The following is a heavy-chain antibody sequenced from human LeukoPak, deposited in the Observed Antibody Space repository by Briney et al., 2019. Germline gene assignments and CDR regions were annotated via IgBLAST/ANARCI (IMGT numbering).Heavy chain of an antibody. CDR2: ISGSGGST. V-gene: IGHV3-23*01. CDR3: AKDKRYYYDSSGYYAFDY. CDR1: GFTFSSYA. J-gene: IGHJ4*02. D-gene: IGHD3-22*01. Sequence: GGSLRLSCAASGFTFSSYAMSWVRQAPGKGLEWVSAISGSGGSTYYADSVKGRFTISRDNSKTTLYLQMNSLRDEDTAVYYCAKDKRYYYDSSGYYAFDYWGQGTLVTVSS.